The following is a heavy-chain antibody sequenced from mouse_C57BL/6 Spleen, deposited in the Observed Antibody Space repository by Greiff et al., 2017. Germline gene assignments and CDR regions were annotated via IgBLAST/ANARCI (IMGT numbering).Heavy chain of an antibody. J-gene: IGHJ2*01. CDR1: GYTFTSYW. CDR3: ARSPPNYYGSSYSDY. Sequence: VQLQQPGAELVKPGASVQMSCKASGYTFTSYWITWVKPRPGPGLEWIGDIYPGSGSTNYNEKFKSKATLTVDTSSSTAYMQLSSLTSEDSAVYYCARSPPNYYGSSYSDYWGQGTTLTVSS. CDR2: IYPGSGST. V-gene: IGHV1-55*01. D-gene: IGHD1-1*01.